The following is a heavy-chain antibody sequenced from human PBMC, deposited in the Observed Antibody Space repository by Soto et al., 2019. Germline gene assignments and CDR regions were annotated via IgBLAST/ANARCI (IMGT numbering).Heavy chain of an antibody. Sequence: EVQLLESGGGLVQPGGSLRLSCAASGFTFSSYALTWVRQAPGKGLEWVSAISGSCGSTYYADSVKGRFTISRDNSKNTLYLQMNSLRAEDTAVYYCAKDTYYYGSGSYRPDYWGQGTLVTVSS. J-gene: IGHJ4*02. V-gene: IGHV3-23*01. CDR2: ISGSCGST. CDR3: AKDTYYYGSGSYRPDY. CDR1: GFTFSSYA. D-gene: IGHD3-10*01.